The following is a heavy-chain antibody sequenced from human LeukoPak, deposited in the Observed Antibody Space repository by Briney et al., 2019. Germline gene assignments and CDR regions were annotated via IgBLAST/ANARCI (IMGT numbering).Heavy chain of an antibody. CDR3: AKSVVEARLIGDAFDI. V-gene: IGHV3-23*01. D-gene: IGHD2-2*01. CDR2: ISGTGRST. Sequence: GGTLRLSCAASGFTFSSYGMSWVRQAPGKGLEWVSGISGTGRSTYYADSVKGRFTISRDNSKNTLYLQMNSLRAEDTAVYYCAKSVVEARLIGDAFDIWGQGTMVTVSS. CDR1: GFTFSSYG. J-gene: IGHJ3*02.